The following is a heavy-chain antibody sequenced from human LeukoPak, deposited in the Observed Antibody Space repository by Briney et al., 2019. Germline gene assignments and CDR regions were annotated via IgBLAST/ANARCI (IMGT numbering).Heavy chain of an antibody. CDR1: GCSISSYY. D-gene: IGHD3-10*01. V-gene: IGHV4-59*08. J-gene: IGHJ5*02. CDR3: ARLDGSGSPSFDP. Sequence: SETLSLTCTASGCSISSYYWSWVRQPPGKGLEWIGYIYYSGSTNYNPSLKSRVTISVDKSKNQFSLKLSSVTAADTAVYYCARLDGSGSPSFDPWGQGTLVTVSS. CDR2: IYYSGST.